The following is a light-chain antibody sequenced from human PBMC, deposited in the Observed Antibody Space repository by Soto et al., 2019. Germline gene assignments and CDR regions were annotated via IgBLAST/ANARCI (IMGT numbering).Light chain of an antibody. J-gene: IGLJ3*02. CDR3: QSYGV. CDR2: GDN. CDR1: SGSIASNY. V-gene: IGLV6-57*04. Sequence: NFMLTQPHSVSESPGKTVTISCTRSSGSIASNYVQWYQQRPGSAPATIIYGDNLRPSGVPDRFSGSIDISSNSASLTISRLKTEDEADYYCQSYGVFGGRTQLTVL.